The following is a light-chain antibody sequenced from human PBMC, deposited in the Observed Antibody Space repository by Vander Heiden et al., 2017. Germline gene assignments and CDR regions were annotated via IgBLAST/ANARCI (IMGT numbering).Light chain of an antibody. Sequence: DIVLTQSPATLSLSPGEGATLSCRASQSVSSYLAWYQHKPGQAPRLIIYEASNRATGIPGRFSGTGSGTDFTLTISSLEPEDSAVYYCQHRSGWLPGTFGPGTKVEIK. J-gene: IGKJ1*01. V-gene: IGKV3-11*01. CDR1: QSVSSY. CDR3: QHRSGWLPGT. CDR2: EAS.